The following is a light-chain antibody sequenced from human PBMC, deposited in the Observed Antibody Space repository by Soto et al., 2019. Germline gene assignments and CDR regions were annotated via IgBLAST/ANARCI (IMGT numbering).Light chain of an antibody. Sequence: EIVMTQSPATLSVSPGERATLACSASQSVNNDLAWYQQKPGKAPRLLIHGISNRATGVPDRFSGSGSGTDFTLTISRLEPEDFAVYYCQQYTAWPLTFGQGTKVDIK. CDR3: QQYTAWPLT. V-gene: IGKV3D-15*01. CDR2: GIS. CDR1: QSVNND. J-gene: IGKJ1*01.